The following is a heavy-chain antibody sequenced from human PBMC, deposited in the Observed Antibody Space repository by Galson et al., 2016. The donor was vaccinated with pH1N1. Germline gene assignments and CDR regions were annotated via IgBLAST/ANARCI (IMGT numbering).Heavy chain of an antibody. D-gene: IGHD2-21*02. J-gene: IGHJ3*02. CDR3: VSENSYETANENNYGTAFDI. CDR2: APFDGREE. V-gene: IGHV3-30*04. Sequence: SCAASGFTFSDNIMHCVRQAPGKALDWVAFAPFDGREEIYADSVKGRFTISRDDSTNTLYLQMSSLRAEDTAVYYCVSENSYETANENNYGTAFDIWGQGTMVIVSS. CDR1: GFTFSDNI.